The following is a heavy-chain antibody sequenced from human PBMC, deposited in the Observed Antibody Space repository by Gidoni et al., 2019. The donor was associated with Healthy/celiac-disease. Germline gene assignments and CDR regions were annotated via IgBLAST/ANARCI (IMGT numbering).Heavy chain of an antibody. CDR1: GFPFSNAW. CDR2: IKSKTDGGTT. D-gene: IGHD2-21*02. V-gene: IGHV3-15*07. J-gene: IGHJ4*02. CDR3: TTRSIVVVTSYNV. Sequence: EVQLVESGGGLVKPGGSLRLSCAASGFPFSNAWMNWVRQAPGKGLEWVGRIKSKTDGGTTDYAAPVKGRFTISRDDSKNTLYLQMNSLKTEDTAVYYCTTRSIVVVTSYNVWGQGTLVTVSS.